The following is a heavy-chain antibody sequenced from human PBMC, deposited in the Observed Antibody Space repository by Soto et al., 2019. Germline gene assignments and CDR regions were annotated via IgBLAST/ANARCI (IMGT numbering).Heavy chain of an antibody. D-gene: IGHD6-6*01. V-gene: IGHV1-18*01. J-gene: IGHJ6*02. CDR3: ASGGYSSSGFYYYYGMDV. CDR1: GYTFTSYG. Sequence: QVPLVQSGAEVKKPGASVKVSCKASGYTFTSYGISWVRQAPGQGLEWMGWISAYNGNTNYAQKLQGRVTMTTDTSTSTAYMELRSLRSDDTAVYYCASGGYSSSGFYYYYGMDVWGQGTTVTVSS. CDR2: ISAYNGNT.